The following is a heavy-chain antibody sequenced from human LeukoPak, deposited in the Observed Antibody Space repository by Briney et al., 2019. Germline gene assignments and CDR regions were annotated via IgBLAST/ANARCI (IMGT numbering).Heavy chain of an antibody. J-gene: IGHJ6*03. D-gene: IGHD3-10*01. V-gene: IGHV1-18*01. CDR1: GYTFTSYG. Sequence: ASVKVSCKASGYTFTSYGISWVRQAPGQGLEWMGWISAYNGNTNYAQKLQGRVTMTTDTSTSTAYMELRSLRSDDTAVYYCARVTMVRGVVSPYYYCYYMDVWGKGTTVTISS. CDR3: ARVTMVRGVVSPYYYCYYMDV. CDR2: ISAYNGNT.